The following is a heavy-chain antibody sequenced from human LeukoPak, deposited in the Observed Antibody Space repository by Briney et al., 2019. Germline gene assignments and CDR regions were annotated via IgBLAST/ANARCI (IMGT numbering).Heavy chain of an antibody. J-gene: IGHJ5*02. D-gene: IGHD1-1*01. CDR2: INPNSGGT. V-gene: IGHV1-2*02. Sequence: ASVKVSCKASGYTFTGYYMHWVRQAPGQGLEWMGWINPNSGGTNYAQKFQGRVTMTRDTSISTAYMELSRLRSDDTAVYYCARAWTGTTLGFDPWGQGTLVTVSS. CDR1: GYTFTGYY. CDR3: ARAWTGTTLGFDP.